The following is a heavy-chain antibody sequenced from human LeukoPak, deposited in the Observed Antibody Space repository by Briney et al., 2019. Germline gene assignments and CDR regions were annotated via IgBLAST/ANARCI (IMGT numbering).Heavy chain of an antibody. J-gene: IGHJ6*02. CDR1: GFTFSSYA. CDR2: ISYDGSNK. CDR3: AKGATMIVRGGMDV. V-gene: IGHV3-30*04. D-gene: IGHD3-22*01. Sequence: GGSLRLSCAASGFTFSSYAMHWVRQAPGKGLEWVPVISYDGSNKYYADFVKGRFTISRDNPKNTLYLQMNSLRAEDTAVYYCAKGATMIVRGGMDVWGQGTTVTVSS.